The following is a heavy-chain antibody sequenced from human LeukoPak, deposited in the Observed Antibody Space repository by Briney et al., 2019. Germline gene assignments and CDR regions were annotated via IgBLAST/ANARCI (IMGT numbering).Heavy chain of an antibody. D-gene: IGHD4-17*01. Sequence: QTGGSLRLSCAASGFTFSGSAMHWVRQASGKGLEWVGRIRSKANSYATAYAASVKGRFTISIDDSKNTAYLQMNSLKTEDTAVYYCTRSDYGDCPSFDYYYYGMDVWGQGTTVTVSS. CDR3: TRSDYGDCPSFDYYYYGMDV. CDR2: IRSKANSYAT. CDR1: GFTFSGSA. V-gene: IGHV3-73*01. J-gene: IGHJ6*02.